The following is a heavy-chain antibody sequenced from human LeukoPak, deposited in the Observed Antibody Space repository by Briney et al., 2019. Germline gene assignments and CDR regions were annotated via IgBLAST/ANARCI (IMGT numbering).Heavy chain of an antibody. CDR1: GGSISTSNYY. CDR2: IFYSGST. J-gene: IGHJ4*02. CDR3: ARGVDTYYFDY. V-gene: IGHV4-39*07. Sequence: SETLSLTCTVSGGSISTSNYYWGWIRQPPGKGLEWIGNIFYSGSTYYSPSLKSRVTISLDTSKNQFSLKLSSVTAADTAVYYCARGVDTYYFDYWGQGTLVTVSS. D-gene: IGHD2-15*01.